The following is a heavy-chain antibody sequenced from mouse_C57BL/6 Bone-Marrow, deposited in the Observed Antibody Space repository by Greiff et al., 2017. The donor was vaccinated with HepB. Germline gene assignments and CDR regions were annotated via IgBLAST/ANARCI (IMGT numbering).Heavy chain of an antibody. CDR1: GYAFSSYW. J-gene: IGHJ3*01. CDR3: ARGGADCYGSSSWFAY. D-gene: IGHD1-1*01. V-gene: IGHV1-80*01. Sequence: VQLQESGAELVKPGASVKISCKASGYAFSSYWMNWVKQRPGKGLEWIGQIYPGDGDTNYNGKFKGKATLTADKSSSTAYMQLSSLTSEDSAVYFCARGGADCYGSSSWFAYWGQGTLVTVSA. CDR2: IYPGDGDT.